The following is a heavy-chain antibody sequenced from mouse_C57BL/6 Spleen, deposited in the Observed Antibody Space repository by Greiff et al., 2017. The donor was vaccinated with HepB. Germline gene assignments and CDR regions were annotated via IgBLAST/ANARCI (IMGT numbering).Heavy chain of an antibody. J-gene: IGHJ2*01. Sequence: DVKLQESGPGLVKPSQSLSLTCSVTGYSITSGYYWNWIRQFPGNKLEWMGYISYDGSNNYNPSLKNRISITRDTSKNQFFLKLNSVTTEDTATYYCARARTFFFDYWGQGTTLTVSS. CDR3: ARARTFFFDY. V-gene: IGHV3-6*01. CDR1: GYSITSGYY. CDR2: ISYDGSN.